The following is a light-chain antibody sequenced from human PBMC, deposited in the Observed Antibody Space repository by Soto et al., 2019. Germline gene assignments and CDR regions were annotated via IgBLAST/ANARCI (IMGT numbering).Light chain of an antibody. CDR1: QGISNF. V-gene: IGKV1-27*01. Sequence: DIQMTQSPSSLSASVGDRVTTTCRAGQGISNFLAWYQQKPGKVPELLIYDASTLQSGVPSRFSGSGSGTDFTLTISSLQPEDVAAYYCQEYNSPPRTFGQGTKVDIK. J-gene: IGKJ1*01. CDR2: DAS. CDR3: QEYNSPPRT.